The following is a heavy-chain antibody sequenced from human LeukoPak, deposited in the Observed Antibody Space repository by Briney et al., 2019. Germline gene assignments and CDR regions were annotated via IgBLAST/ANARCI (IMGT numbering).Heavy chain of an antibody. CDR2: FDPEDGET. CDR3: ATPHYSSGWFPFDY. J-gene: IGHJ4*02. D-gene: IGHD6-19*01. CDR1: GYTLTELS. Sequence: ASVKVSCKVCGYTLTELSMHWVRQAPGKGLEWMGGFDPEDGETIYAQKFQGRVTMTEDTSTDTAYMELSSLRSEDTAVYYCATPHYSSGWFPFDYWGQGTLVTVSS. V-gene: IGHV1-24*01.